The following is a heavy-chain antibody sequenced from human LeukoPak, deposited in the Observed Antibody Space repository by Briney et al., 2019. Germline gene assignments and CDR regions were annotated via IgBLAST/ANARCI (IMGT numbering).Heavy chain of an antibody. CDR3: ARGIAVAGYDY. D-gene: IGHD6-19*01. V-gene: IGHV3-30-3*01. CDR1: GFTFSSYA. Sequence: GGSLRLSCAASGFTFSSYAMHRVRQAPGKGLEWVAVISYDGSNKYYADSVKGRFTISRDNSKNTLYLQMNSLRAEDTAVYYCARGIAVAGYDYWGQGTLVTVSS. CDR2: ISYDGSNK. J-gene: IGHJ4*02.